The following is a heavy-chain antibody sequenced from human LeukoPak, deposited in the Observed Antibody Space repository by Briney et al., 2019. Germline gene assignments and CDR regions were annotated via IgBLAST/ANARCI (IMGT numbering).Heavy chain of an antibody. CDR2: MNPNSGNT. CDR3: ARGGITIFGVVSYMDV. D-gene: IGHD3-3*01. Sequence: ASVKVSCKASGYTFTSYDINWVRQATGQGLEWMGWMNPNSGNTGYAQKFQGRVTMTRNTSISTAYMELSSLRSDDTALYYCARGGITIFGVVSYMDVWGKGTTVTVSS. CDR1: GYTFTSYD. V-gene: IGHV1-8*01. J-gene: IGHJ6*03.